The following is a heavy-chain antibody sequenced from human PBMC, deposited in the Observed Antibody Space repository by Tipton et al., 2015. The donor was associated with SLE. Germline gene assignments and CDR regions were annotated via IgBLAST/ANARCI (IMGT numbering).Heavy chain of an antibody. CDR1: GFIFSSYA. Sequence: SLRLSCAASGFIFSSYAMNWVRQAPGKGLEWVSSISSSSSYIYYADSVKGRFTISRDNAKNSLYLQMNSLRAEDTAVYYCARDQFYDTAMVYYFDYWGQGTLVTVSS. CDR2: ISSSSSYI. CDR3: ARDQFYDTAMVYYFDY. V-gene: IGHV3-21*01. D-gene: IGHD5-18*01. J-gene: IGHJ4*02.